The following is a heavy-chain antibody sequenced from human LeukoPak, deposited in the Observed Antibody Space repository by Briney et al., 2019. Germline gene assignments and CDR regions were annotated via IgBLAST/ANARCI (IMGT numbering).Heavy chain of an antibody. CDR1: GGSFSGYY. Sequence: SETLSLTCAAYGGSFSGYYWSWIRQPPGKGLEWIGEINHSGSTNYNPSLKSRVTISVDTSKNQFSLKLSSVTAADTAVYYCARDIFRGYSYLDYWGQGTLVTVSS. V-gene: IGHV4-34*01. CDR2: INHSGST. J-gene: IGHJ4*02. CDR3: ARDIFRGYSYLDY. D-gene: IGHD5-18*01.